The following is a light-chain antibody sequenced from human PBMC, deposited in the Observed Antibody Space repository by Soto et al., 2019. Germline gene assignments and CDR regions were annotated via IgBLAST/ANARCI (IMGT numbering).Light chain of an antibody. J-gene: IGLJ2*01. CDR3: QSYDSSLGGSRV. CDR1: SSNIGAGYD. CDR2: GNS. V-gene: IGLV1-40*01. Sequence: QSVPTQPPSVSGAPGQRVTISFTGSSSNIGAGYDVHWYQQLPGTAPKLLIYGNSNRPSGVPDRFSGSKSGTSASLAITGLQAEDEADYYCQSYDSSLGGSRVFGGGTQLTVL.